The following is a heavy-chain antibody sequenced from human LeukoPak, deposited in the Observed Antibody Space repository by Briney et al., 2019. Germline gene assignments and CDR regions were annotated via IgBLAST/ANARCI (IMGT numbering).Heavy chain of an antibody. CDR2: INHSGST. Sequence: SETLSLTCAVYGGSFSGYYWSWIRQPPGKGLEWIGEINHSGSTNYNPSLKSRVTISVDTSKNQFSLKLSSVTAADTAVYYCASILGYCSSTSCVDYWGRGTLVTVSS. D-gene: IGHD2-2*01. J-gene: IGHJ4*02. CDR1: GGSFSGYY. V-gene: IGHV4-34*01. CDR3: ASILGYCSSTSCVDY.